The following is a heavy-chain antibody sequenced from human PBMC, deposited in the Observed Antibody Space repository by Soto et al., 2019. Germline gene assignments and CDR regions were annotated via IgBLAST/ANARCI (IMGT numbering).Heavy chain of an antibody. J-gene: IGHJ5*02. Sequence: PSETLSLTCAVSGGSISSGGYSWSWIRQPPGKGLEWIGYIYHSGSAYYNPSLKSRVTISVDRSKNQFSLKLSSVTAADTAVYYCARGLAAAQNWFDPWGQGTLVTVSS. D-gene: IGHD6-13*01. V-gene: IGHV4-30-2*01. CDR2: IYHSGSA. CDR3: ARGLAAAQNWFDP. CDR1: GGSISSGGYS.